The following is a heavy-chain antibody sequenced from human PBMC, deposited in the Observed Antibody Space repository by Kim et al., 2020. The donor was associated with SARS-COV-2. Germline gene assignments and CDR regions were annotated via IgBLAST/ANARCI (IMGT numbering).Heavy chain of an antibody. D-gene: IGHD3-22*01. CDR1: GFTFSNAW. J-gene: IGHJ4*02. Sequence: GGSLRLSCAASGFTFSNAWMSWVRQAPGKGLEWVGRIKSKTDGGTTDYAAPVKGRFTISRDDSKNTLYLQMNSLKTEDTAVYYCTTVYQRGVTMIVVDDYFDYWGQGTLVTVSS. CDR3: TTVYQRGVTMIVVDDYFDY. CDR2: IKSKTDGGTT. V-gene: IGHV3-15*01.